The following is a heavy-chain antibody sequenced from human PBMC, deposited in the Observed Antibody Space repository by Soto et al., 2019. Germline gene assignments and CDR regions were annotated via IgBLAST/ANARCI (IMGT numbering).Heavy chain of an antibody. Sequence: PSETLSLTCTVSGGSISSSSYYWGWIRQPPGNGLEWIGSIYYSGSTYYNPSLKSRVTISVDTSKNQFSLKLSSVTAADTAVYYCARHNYYDLDYWGQGTLVTVSS. CDR2: IYYSGST. J-gene: IGHJ4*02. V-gene: IGHV4-39*01. CDR3: ARHNYYDLDY. D-gene: IGHD3-22*01. CDR1: GGSISSSSYY.